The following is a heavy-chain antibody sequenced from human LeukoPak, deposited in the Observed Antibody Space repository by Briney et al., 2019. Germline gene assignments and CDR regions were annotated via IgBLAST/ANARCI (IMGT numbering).Heavy chain of an antibody. D-gene: IGHD3-3*01. J-gene: IGHJ4*02. V-gene: IGHV3-11*04. CDR2: ISSSGSTI. CDR3: AREVAGGDDYDFWSGYYG. CDR1: GFTFSDYY. Sequence: GGSLRLSCAASGFTFSDYYMSWIRQAPGKGLEWVSYISSSGSTIYYADSVKGRFAISRDNAKNSLYLQMNSLRAEDTAVYYCAREVAGGDDYDFWSGYYGWGQGTLVTVPS.